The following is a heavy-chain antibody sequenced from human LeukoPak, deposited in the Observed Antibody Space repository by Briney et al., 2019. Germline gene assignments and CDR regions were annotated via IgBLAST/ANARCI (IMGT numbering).Heavy chain of an antibody. V-gene: IGHV4-34*01. Sequence: PSETLSLTCAVYGGSFSGYYWSWIRQPPGKGLEWIGEINHSGSTNYNPSLKSRVTISVDTSKNQFSLKLSSVTAADTAVYYCARGVCSGGSCYSYYYYGMDVWGQGTTVTVSS. CDR1: GGSFSGYY. J-gene: IGHJ6*02. CDR2: INHSGST. D-gene: IGHD2-15*01. CDR3: ARGVCSGGSCYSYYYYGMDV.